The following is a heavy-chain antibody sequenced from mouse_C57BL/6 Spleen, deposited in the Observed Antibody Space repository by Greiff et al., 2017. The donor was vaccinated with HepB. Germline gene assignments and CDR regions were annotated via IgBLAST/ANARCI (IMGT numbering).Heavy chain of an antibody. J-gene: IGHJ2*01. CDR3: ARGGDYDVFDY. Sequence: VQLQQPGAELVKPGASVKLSCKASGYTFTSYWMQWVKQRPGQGLEWIGEIDPSDSYTNYNQKFKGKATLTVDTSSSTAYMQLSSLTSEDSAVYYCARGGDYDVFDYWGQGTTLTVSS. D-gene: IGHD2-4*01. CDR1: GYTFTSYW. CDR2: IDPSDSYT. V-gene: IGHV1-50*01.